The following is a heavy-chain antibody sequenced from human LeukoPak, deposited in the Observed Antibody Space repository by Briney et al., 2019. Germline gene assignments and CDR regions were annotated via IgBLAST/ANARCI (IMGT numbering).Heavy chain of an antibody. J-gene: IGHJ4*02. CDR2: IIPILGTA. CDR1: GGTFSSYA. D-gene: IGHD4-17*01. V-gene: IGHV1-69*13. CDR3: ARAPPSTYGDYDM. Sequence: GASVKVSCKASGGTFSSYAISWVRQAHGQGLEWMGGIIPILGTANYAQKFQGRVTITADESTSTAYMELSSLRSEDTAVYYCARAPPSTYGDYDMWGQGTLVTVSS.